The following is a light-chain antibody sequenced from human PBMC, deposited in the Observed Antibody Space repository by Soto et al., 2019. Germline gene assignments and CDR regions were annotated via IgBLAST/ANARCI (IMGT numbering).Light chain of an antibody. CDR2: DAS. V-gene: IGKV3D-15*01. CDR3: QQYNKWPHT. Sequence: EIVLTQSPGTLSLSPGERATLSCRASQSVNSNLAWYQQKPGQAPRLLIYDASTRGIGIPARFSGSGSGTELSLTISSLQSEDVAVYYCQQYNKWPHTFGQGTRLEIK. J-gene: IGKJ5*01. CDR1: QSVNSN.